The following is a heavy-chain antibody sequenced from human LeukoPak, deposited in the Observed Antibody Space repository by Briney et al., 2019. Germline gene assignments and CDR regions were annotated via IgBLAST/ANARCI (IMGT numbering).Heavy chain of an antibody. D-gene: IGHD4-23*01. J-gene: IGHJ4*02. CDR1: GYTFTSYG. Sequence: EASVKVSCKASGYTFTSYGISWVRKAPGQGLEWMGWISAYNGNTNYAQKLQGRVTMTTDTSTSTAYMELRSLRSDDTAVYYCARDAGGFTDYGGNSPLDYWGQGTLVTVSS. V-gene: IGHV1-18*01. CDR2: ISAYNGNT. CDR3: ARDAGGFTDYGGNSPLDY.